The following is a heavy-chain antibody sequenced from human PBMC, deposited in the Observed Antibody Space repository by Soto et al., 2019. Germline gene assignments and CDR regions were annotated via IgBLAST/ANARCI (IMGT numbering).Heavy chain of an antibody. CDR2: ISYDGSNK. CDR1: GFTFSSYG. D-gene: IGHD4-17*01. CDR3: AKEVYGDAMGSEVAFSY. Sequence: QVQLVESGGGVVQPGRSLRLSCAASGFTFSSYGMHWVRQAPGKGLEWVAVISYDGSNKYYADSVKGRFTISRDNSKNTLYLQMNSLRDEDTAVYYCAKEVYGDAMGSEVAFSYWGQGTLVTVSS. V-gene: IGHV3-30*18. J-gene: IGHJ4*02.